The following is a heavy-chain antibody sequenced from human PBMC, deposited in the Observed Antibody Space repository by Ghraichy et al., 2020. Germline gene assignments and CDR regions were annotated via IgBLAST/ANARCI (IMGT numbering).Heavy chain of an antibody. Sequence: GGSLRLSCAASGVTFSSYAMSWGRQGPGKGLELVSAISGSGAGTYYADSVKGRFTTSSDSSKNTLYLQMNSLRAEDTAVYYWAKAVVHTVANFAHWGQGTLVTVSS. CDR1: GVTFSSYA. J-gene: IGHJ4*02. V-gene: IGHV3-23*01. CDR2: ISGSGAGT. D-gene: IGHD4-23*01. CDR3: AKAVVHTVANFAH.